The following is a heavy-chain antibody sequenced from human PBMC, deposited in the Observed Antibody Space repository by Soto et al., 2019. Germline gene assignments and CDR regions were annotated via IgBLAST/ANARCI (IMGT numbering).Heavy chain of an antibody. Sequence: EVQLVESGGGLVKPGGSLRLSCAASGFTLSNAWMYWVRQAPGQGQEWVGRMKSQTDGGTTDYAAPVKGRFTISRDDSKNTLYLQTNSLKIEDTGVDYCTSGVAVAGNFLNYFEYGGQGTLVAVSS. D-gene: IGHD6-19*01. CDR3: TSGVAVAGNFLNYFEY. CDR1: GFTLSNAW. J-gene: IGHJ4*02. V-gene: IGHV3-15*01. CDR2: MKSQTDGGTT.